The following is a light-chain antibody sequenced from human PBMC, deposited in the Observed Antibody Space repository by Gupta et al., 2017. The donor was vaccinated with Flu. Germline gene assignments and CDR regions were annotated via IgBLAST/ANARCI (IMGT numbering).Light chain of an antibody. V-gene: IGLV2-8*01. CDR2: EVS. CDR1: SSAVGGYNY. Sequence: QSALTQPPSASGSPGQSVTISCTGTSSAVGGYNYVSWYQPHPGKAPNLIIYEVSKRPSGVPGRFSASKAGNTASLTVSGLQAEDDADYYCSSYAGSNNLVFGGGIKLTVL. CDR3: SSYAGSNNLV. J-gene: IGLJ2*01.